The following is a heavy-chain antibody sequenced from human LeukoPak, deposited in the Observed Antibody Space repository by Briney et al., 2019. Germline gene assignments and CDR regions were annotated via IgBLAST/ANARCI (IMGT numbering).Heavy chain of an antibody. D-gene: IGHD6-19*01. CDR3: AREANSGYSSGDDAFDI. CDR1: GLTFSTYW. J-gene: IGHJ3*02. CDR2: INGEGRST. Sequence: PGGSLGLSCAASGLTFSTYWMHWVRQAPGKGLVWVSRINGEGRSTSHADSVKGRFTISRDNAKNTPYLQMNSLRAEDTAVYYCAREANSGYSSGDDAFDIWGQGTMVTVSS. V-gene: IGHV3-74*01.